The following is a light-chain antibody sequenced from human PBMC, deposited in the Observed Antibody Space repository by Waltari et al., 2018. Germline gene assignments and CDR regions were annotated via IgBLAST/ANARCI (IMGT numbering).Light chain of an antibody. J-gene: IGKJ3*01. CDR3: QQSYSTPLVT. Sequence: DIQMTQSPSSLSASVGDRVTITCRASQSISSYLNWYQQKPGEAPKLLIYAASSLQSGVPSRFSGSGSGTDFTLTISSLQPEDFATYYCQQSYSTPLVTFGPGTKVDIK. V-gene: IGKV1-39*01. CDR1: QSISSY. CDR2: AAS.